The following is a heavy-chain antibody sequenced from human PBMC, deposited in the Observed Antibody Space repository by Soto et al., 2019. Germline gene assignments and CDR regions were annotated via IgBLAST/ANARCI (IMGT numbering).Heavy chain of an antibody. CDR3: ARGGIAARKGRWFDP. CDR1: GGSISSYY. J-gene: IGHJ5*02. Sequence: KPWETLSLTCIVSGGSISSYYWSWIRQPPGKGLEWIGYIHYSGSTNYNPSLKSRVTISVDTSRNQFSLKLRSVTAADTAVYYCARGGIAARKGRWFDPWGQGTLVTVSS. CDR2: IHYSGST. D-gene: IGHD6-6*01. V-gene: IGHV4-59*01.